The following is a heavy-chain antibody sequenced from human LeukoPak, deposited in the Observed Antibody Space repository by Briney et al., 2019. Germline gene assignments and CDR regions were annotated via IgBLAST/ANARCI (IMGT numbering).Heavy chain of an antibody. D-gene: IGHD3-16*01. J-gene: IGHJ3*02. V-gene: IGHV4-59*08. CDR1: GDSISSYY. Sequence: SETLFLTCTVSGDSISSYYWSWIRQPPGKGLEWIGYIYYSGSTNYNPSLKSRLTIAVDRSKNQFSLKLSSVTAADTAVYYCARNDGDIWGQGTMVTVSS. CDR3: ARNDGDI. CDR2: IYYSGST.